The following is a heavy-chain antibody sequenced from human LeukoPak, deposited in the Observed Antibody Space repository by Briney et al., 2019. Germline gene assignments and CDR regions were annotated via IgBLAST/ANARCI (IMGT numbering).Heavy chain of an antibody. CDR2: ISSSGSTI. Sequence: GGSLRLSCAASGFTFSNYEMNWVRQAPGKGLEWVSYISSSGSTIYYADSVKGRFTISRDNAKNSLYLQMNSLRAEDTAVYYCARSPTGSGWYYFDYWGQGTLVTVSS. J-gene: IGHJ4*02. V-gene: IGHV3-48*03. D-gene: IGHD6-19*01. CDR3: ARSPTGSGWYYFDY. CDR1: GFTFSNYE.